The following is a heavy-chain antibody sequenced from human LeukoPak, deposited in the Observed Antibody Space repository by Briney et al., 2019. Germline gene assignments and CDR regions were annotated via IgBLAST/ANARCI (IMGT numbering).Heavy chain of an antibody. CDR3: ARDLNAGVDAFDI. Sequence: GGSLRLSCAASGFTFSDYEMTWVRQAPGKGLEWVSVIYSGGSTYYADSVKGRFTISRDNSKNTLYLQMNSLRAEDTAVYYCARDLNAGVDAFDIWGQGTMVTVSS. D-gene: IGHD2-8*01. CDR2: IYSGGST. CDR1: GFTFSDYE. V-gene: IGHV3-66*01. J-gene: IGHJ3*02.